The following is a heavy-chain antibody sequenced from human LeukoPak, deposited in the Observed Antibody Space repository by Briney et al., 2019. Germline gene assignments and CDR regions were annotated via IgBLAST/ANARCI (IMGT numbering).Heavy chain of an antibody. V-gene: IGHV3-11*04. Sequence: GGSLRLSCAASGFTFSDYYMSWIRQAPGKGLEWVSYISSSGSTIYYADSVKGRFTISRDNAKNSLYLQMNSLRAEDTAVYYCARDFAAQGYYYYMDVWGKGTTVTVSS. CDR3: ARDFAAQGYYYYMDV. J-gene: IGHJ6*03. CDR1: GFTFSDYY. D-gene: IGHD6-6*01. CDR2: ISSSGSTI.